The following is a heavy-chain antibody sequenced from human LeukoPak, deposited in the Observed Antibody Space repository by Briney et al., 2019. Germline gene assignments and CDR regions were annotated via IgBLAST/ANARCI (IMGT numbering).Heavy chain of an antibody. D-gene: IGHD3-22*01. CDR3: ASGYYYDSSGHYAY. J-gene: IGHJ4*02. V-gene: IGHV4-39*01. CDR2: IYYSGST. Sequence: SETLSLTCTVSGGSISSSSYYWGWIRQTPGKGLEWIGSIYYSGSTYYNPSLKSRVTISVDTSKNQVSLKLSSVSAADPAVYYCASGYYYDSSGHYAYWGQGTLVTVSS. CDR1: GGSISSSSYY.